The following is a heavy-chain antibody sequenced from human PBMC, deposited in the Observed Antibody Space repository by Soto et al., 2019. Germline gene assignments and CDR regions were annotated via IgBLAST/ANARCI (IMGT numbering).Heavy chain of an antibody. V-gene: IGHV3-9*01. CDR2: ISWNSGSI. J-gene: IGHJ4*02. CDR1: GFTFGDYA. Sequence: AGGSLRLSCAASGFTFGDYAMQWVRQAPGKGLEWVSAISWNSGSIDYADSVKGRFTISRDNAKNSLYLQMNSLRAEDTALYYCAKSHTTSGWYVTTDYWGQGTRVTV. CDR3: AKSHTTSGWYVTTDY. D-gene: IGHD6-19*01.